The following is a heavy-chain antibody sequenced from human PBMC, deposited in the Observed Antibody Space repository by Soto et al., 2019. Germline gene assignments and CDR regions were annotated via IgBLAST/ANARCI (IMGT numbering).Heavy chain of an antibody. J-gene: IGHJ4*02. Sequence: QVQLQESGPGLVKPSETLSLTCAVSGDSISSPNWWSWYRQPPGKGLELIGEMFASGSSNYNPSLNGRVTISLDTSKNHFSLKLTSLAAADTAIYYCAREGFDHRPDYWGQGIPVTVFS. CDR3: AREGFDHRPDY. V-gene: IGHV4-4*02. CDR2: MFASGSS. CDR1: GDSISSPNW.